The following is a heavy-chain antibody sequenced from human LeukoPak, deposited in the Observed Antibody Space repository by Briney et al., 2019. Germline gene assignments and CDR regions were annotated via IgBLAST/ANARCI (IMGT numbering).Heavy chain of an antibody. V-gene: IGHV4-39*07. Sequence: SSETLSLTCTVSGGSISSSSYYWGWIRQPPGKGLEWIGSIYYSGSTNYNPSLKSRVTISVDTSKNQLSLKLSSVTAADTAVYYCVRDARFSNWFDPWGQGTLVTVSS. D-gene: IGHD3-10*01. CDR2: IYYSGST. CDR1: GGSISSSSYY. CDR3: VRDARFSNWFDP. J-gene: IGHJ5*02.